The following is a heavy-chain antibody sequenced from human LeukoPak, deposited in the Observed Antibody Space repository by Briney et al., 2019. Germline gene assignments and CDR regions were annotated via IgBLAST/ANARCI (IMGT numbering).Heavy chain of an antibody. Sequence: GGSLRLFCAASGFTFSDHYLTWIRQAPGKGLEGVSYISGSGTDIYHGDSVKGRFTISRDNAKNSLFLQMHSLTAEDTAVYYCARGHYGLDYWGQGTLVTVSS. V-gene: IGHV3-11*01. CDR2: ISGSGTDI. J-gene: IGHJ4*02. D-gene: IGHD3-16*01. CDR3: ARGHYGLDY. CDR1: GFTFSDHY.